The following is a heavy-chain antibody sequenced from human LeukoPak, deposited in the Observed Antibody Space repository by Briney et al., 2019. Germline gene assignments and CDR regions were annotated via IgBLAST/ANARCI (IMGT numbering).Heavy chain of an antibody. D-gene: IGHD6-19*01. V-gene: IGHV3-30-3*01. Sequence: GGSLRLSCAASGFTFSSYAMHWVRQAPGKGLEWVAVISYDGSNKYYADSVKGRFTISRDNSKNTLYLQMNSLRAGDTAVYYCARDPGDIAVAGTGGWFDPWGQGTLVTVSS. CDR3: ARDPGDIAVAGTGGWFDP. CDR2: ISYDGSNK. J-gene: IGHJ5*02. CDR1: GFTFSSYA.